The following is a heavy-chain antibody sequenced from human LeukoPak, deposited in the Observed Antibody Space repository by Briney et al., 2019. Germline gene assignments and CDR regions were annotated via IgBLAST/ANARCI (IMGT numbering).Heavy chain of an antibody. Sequence: GGSLRLSCEVSGFTLSNYWMHWVRQTPGKGLVWVSRINSDGSSTNYADSVKGRFTISRDNAKNTLYLQMNSLRAEDTAVYYCARMGITILSRYMDVWGKGTTVTVSS. V-gene: IGHV3-74*01. D-gene: IGHD3-3*01. CDR3: ARMGITILSRYMDV. CDR1: GFTLSNYW. J-gene: IGHJ6*03. CDR2: INSDGSST.